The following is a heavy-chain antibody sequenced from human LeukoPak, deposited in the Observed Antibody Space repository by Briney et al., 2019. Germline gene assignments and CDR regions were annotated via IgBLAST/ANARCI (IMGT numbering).Heavy chain of an antibody. CDR1: GFTFSSYG. V-gene: IGHV3-23*01. Sequence: GGSLRLSCAASGFTFSSYGMHWVRQAPGKGLEWVSAISGSGGDTFYADSVKGRFTISRDNFKNTLYLQMHSLRAEDTAIYYCATRYCTDGSCLDYWGQGTLVTVSS. CDR3: ATRYCTDGSCLDY. J-gene: IGHJ4*02. D-gene: IGHD2-15*01. CDR2: ISGSGGDT.